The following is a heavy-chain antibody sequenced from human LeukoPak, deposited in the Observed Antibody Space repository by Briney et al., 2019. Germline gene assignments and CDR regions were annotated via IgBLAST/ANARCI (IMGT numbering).Heavy chain of an antibody. V-gene: IGHV3-7*03. CDR3: ARDTNRYSSGVGYFDY. Sequence: GGSLRLSCAASGFTFSSYWMSWVRQAPGKGLEWVANIKQDGSEKYYLDSVKGRFTISRDNAKNSLYPQMNSLRVEDTAVYYCARDTNRYSSGVGYFDYWGQGTLVTVSS. J-gene: IGHJ4*02. CDR1: GFTFSSYW. D-gene: IGHD6-19*01. CDR2: IKQDGSEK.